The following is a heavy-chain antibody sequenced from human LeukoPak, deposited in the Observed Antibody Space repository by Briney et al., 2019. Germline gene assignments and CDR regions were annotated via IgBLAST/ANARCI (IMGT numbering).Heavy chain of an antibody. CDR1: GGSVSSGSYY. D-gene: IGHD6-13*01. CDR2: IYYSGST. Sequence: SETLSLTCTVSGGSVSSGSYYWSWIRQPPGKGLEWIGYIYYSGSTNYNPSLKSRVTISVDTSKNQFSLKLSSVTAADTAVYYCARGYPAAETRDFDYWGQGTLVTVSS. CDR3: ARGYPAAETRDFDY. J-gene: IGHJ4*02. V-gene: IGHV4-61*01.